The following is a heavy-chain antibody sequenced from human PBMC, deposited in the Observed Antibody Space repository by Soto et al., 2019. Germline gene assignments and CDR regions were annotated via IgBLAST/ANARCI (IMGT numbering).Heavy chain of an antibody. Sequence: PGGSLRLSCAASGFTFSSYSMNWVRQAPGKGLEWVSSISSSSTYIYYADSLKGRFTISRDNAKNSLYLQMNSLRAEDTAVYYCATWGRFSDGYNFADYWGQGTLFTVSS. J-gene: IGHJ4*02. CDR1: GFTFSSYS. CDR3: ATWGRFSDGYNFADY. D-gene: IGHD5-12*01. CDR2: ISSSSTYI. V-gene: IGHV3-21*01.